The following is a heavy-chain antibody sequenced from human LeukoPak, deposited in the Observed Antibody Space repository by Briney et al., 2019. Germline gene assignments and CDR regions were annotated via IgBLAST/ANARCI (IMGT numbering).Heavy chain of an antibody. D-gene: IGHD5/OR15-5a*01. J-gene: IGHJ4*02. CDR3: AKDGVVSGTMGRLNY. V-gene: IGHV3-72*01. Sequence: GGSLRLSCAASGFTLSDHYMDWVRQAPGKGLEWVGRTKNKAESYTTEYAASVQGRFTISRDDSKNSLYVQMNSLKTEDTAVYYCAKDGVVSGTMGRLNYWGQGTLVTVSS. CDR1: GFTLSDHY. CDR2: TKNKAESYTT.